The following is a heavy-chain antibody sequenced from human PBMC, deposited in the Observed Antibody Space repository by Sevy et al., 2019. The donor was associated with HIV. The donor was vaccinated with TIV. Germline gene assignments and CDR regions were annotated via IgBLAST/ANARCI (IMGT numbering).Heavy chain of an antibody. J-gene: IGHJ5*02. CDR3: AREGIGRGWFDP. CDR2: ISSCGSTI. Sequence: GGSLRLSCAASGFTFSSYEMNWVRQAPGKGLEWVSYISSCGSTIYYADSVKGRFIISRDNAKNSLYLQMNSLRAEDTAVYYCAREGIGRGWFDPWGQGTLVTVSS. V-gene: IGHV3-48*03. CDR1: GFTFSSYE. D-gene: IGHD3-10*01.